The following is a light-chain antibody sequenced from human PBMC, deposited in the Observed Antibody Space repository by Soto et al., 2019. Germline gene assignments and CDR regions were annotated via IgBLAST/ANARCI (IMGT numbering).Light chain of an antibody. CDR3: QQYGISPYT. CDR2: GAS. V-gene: IGKV3-20*01. Sequence: EIVLTQSPGTLSLSPGERATLSCRASQSVSSSYLAWYQQKPGQAPRLLIYGASSRATGIPGKFRGSGSGPDFTLTISRLEPQDLAVYYCQQYGISPYTFDQGTQLEIK. J-gene: IGKJ2*01. CDR1: QSVSSSY.